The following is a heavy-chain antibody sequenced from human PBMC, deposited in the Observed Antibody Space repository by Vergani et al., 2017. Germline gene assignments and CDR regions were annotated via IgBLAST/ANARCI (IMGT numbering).Heavy chain of an antibody. CDR2: INPSGGST. CDR3: TSTRGIGYDDHFLDRSYYYYYMYV. CDR1: GYTFTSYY. V-gene: IGHV1-46*03. Sequence: QVQLVQSGAEVKKPGASVKVSCKASGYTFTSYYMHWVRQAPGRGLEWTGIINPSGGSTSYAQKFQGRVTMTRDTSTSTVYMELSSLISEDTAVYYCTSTRGIGYDDHFLDRSYYYYYMYVWGKGTTVTVSS. J-gene: IGHJ6*03. D-gene: IGHD5-12*01.